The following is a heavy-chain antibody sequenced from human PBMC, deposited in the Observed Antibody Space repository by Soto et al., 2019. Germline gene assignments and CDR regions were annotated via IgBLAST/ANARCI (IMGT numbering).Heavy chain of an antibody. CDR3: VTAVRGYNANGDL. CDR2: IKADGTEK. D-gene: IGHD5-12*01. CDR1: GFTFSSYW. V-gene: IGHV3-7*03. Sequence: VQLVESGGDLVQPGGSLRLSCVGSGFTFSSYWMGWVRQTPGKGLEWVATIKADGTEKYYVDSVKGRFTFSRDNAKTSVYLKMNSLRAEDTAVYYCVTAVRGYNANGDLWGQGTTVTVSS. J-gene: IGHJ6*02.